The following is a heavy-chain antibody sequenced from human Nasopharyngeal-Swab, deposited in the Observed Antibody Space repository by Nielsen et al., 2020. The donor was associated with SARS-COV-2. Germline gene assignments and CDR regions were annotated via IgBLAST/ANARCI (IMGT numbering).Heavy chain of an antibody. CDR3: ARDASSSWYIGGEDY. D-gene: IGHD6-13*01. CDR2: ISYDGNNK. CDR1: GFTFSSYA. J-gene: IGHJ4*02. Sequence: GESLKISCAASGFTFSSYAMHWVRQAPGKGLGWVAVISYDGNNKYYADSVKGRFTISIDNSKNTLYLQMNSLRAEDTAVYYCARDASSSWYIGGEDYWGQGTLVTVSS. V-gene: IGHV3-30-3*01.